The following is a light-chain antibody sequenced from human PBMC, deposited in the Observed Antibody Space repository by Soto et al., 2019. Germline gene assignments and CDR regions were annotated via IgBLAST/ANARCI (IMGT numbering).Light chain of an antibody. CDR3: QQYNSYPYT. V-gene: IGKV1-5*01. Sequence: DIQMTQSPSTLSASVGDRVTITYRASQSISSWLAWYQQKPGKAPKLLIYDASSLESGVPSRFSGSGSGTEFTLTISSLQPDDFATYHCQQYNSYPYTFGQGTKLEIK. CDR2: DAS. J-gene: IGKJ2*01. CDR1: QSISSW.